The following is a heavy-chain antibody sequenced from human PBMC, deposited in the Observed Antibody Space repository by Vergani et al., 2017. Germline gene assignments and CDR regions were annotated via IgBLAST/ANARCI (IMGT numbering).Heavy chain of an antibody. CDR1: GFTFSSYA. Sequence: EVQLLESGGGLVQPGGSLRLSCAASGFTFSSYAMSWVRQAPGKGLEWVSGISWNSGSIGYADSVKGRFTISRDNAKNSLYLQMNSLRAEDTALYYCAKDKIGYYDSSGRFDYWGQGTLVTVSS. J-gene: IGHJ4*02. CDR3: AKDKIGYYDSSGRFDY. CDR2: ISWNSGSI. D-gene: IGHD3-22*01. V-gene: IGHV3-9*01.